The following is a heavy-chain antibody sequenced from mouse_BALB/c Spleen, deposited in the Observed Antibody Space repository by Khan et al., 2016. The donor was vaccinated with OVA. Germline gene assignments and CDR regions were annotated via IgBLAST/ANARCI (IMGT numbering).Heavy chain of an antibody. CDR1: GFTFSRFG. J-gene: IGHJ2*01. CDR2: ISSGSSSI. V-gene: IGHV5-17*02. Sequence: EVKLMESGGGLVQPGGSRKLSCAASGFTFSRFGMHWVRQAPEKGLEWVAYISSGSSSIYYADTVKGRFNISRDNPKNTLFLQMTSLRSEDTAMYYCARDSNFDYWGQGTTLTVSS. CDR3: ARDSNFDY.